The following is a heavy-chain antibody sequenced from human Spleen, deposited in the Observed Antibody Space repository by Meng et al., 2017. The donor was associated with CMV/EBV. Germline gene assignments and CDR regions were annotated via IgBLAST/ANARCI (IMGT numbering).Heavy chain of an antibody. CDR3: AHRRGTFEGVTNWFDP. J-gene: IGHJ5*02. Sequence: QIHLKEFGPTLVKPTPTLTLTCTFSGFSLSTSGVGVGWIRQPPGKALEWLALIYWDDDKRYSPSLKSRLTITKDTSKNQVVLTMTNMDPVDTATYYCAHRRGTFEGVTNWFDPWGQGTLVTVSS. CDR1: GFSLSTSGVG. V-gene: IGHV2-5*02. D-gene: IGHD3-16*01. CDR2: IYWDDDK.